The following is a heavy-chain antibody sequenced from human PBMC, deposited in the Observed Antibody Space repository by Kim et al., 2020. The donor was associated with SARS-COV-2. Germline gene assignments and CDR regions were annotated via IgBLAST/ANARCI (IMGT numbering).Heavy chain of an antibody. CDR3: ARVPLEAAAGPYQYDAMDV. CDR2: IYYSGST. J-gene: IGHJ6*02. V-gene: IGHV4-59*13. CDR1: GGSISSYY. Sequence: SETLSLTCTVSGGSISSYYWSWIRQPPGKGLEWIGYIYYSGSTNYNPSLKSRVTISVDTSKNQFSLKLSSVTAADTAVYYCARVPLEAAAGPYQYDAMDVWGQGTTVTVSS. D-gene: IGHD6-13*01.